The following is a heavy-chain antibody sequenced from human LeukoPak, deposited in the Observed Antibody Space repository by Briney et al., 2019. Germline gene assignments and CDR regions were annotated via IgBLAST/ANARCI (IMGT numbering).Heavy chain of an antibody. CDR3: AVAPGDY. CDR2: INPNSGDT. V-gene: IGHV1-2*02. D-gene: IGHD2-21*01. J-gene: IGHJ4*02. Sequence: ASVKVSCKASGYTFTGYYMHWVRQAPGQGLEWMGWINPNSGDTHYAQKFQGRVTLTRDTSITTVYMELSRLTSDDTAIFYCAVAPGDYWGQGTLVTVSS. CDR1: GYTFTGYY.